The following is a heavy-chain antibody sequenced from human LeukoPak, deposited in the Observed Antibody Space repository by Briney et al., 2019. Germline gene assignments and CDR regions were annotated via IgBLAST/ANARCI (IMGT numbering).Heavy chain of an antibody. J-gene: IGHJ3*02. CDR1: AGSVTNGDYY. Sequence: SETLSLTCTVSAGSVTNGDYYWSWIRQPPGKGLEWIGYIYYSGSTNYNPSLKSRVTISVDTSKNQFSLKLSSVTAADTAVYYCARVGYFDWLLRAPRYAFDIWGQGTMVTVSS. V-gene: IGHV4-61*08. CDR3: ARVGYFDWLLRAPRYAFDI. CDR2: IYYSGST. D-gene: IGHD3-9*01.